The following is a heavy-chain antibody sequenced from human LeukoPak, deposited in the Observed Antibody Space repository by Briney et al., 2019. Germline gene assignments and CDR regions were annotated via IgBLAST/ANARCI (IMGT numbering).Heavy chain of an antibody. D-gene: IGHD4-11*01. CDR3: ARRAAYSNYPPADYMDV. V-gene: IGHV4-61*02. CDR2: IYTSGST. J-gene: IGHJ6*03. CDR1: GGSISSGSYY. Sequence: PSETLSLTCTVSGGSISSGSYYWSWIRQPAGKGLEWIGRIYTSGSTNYNPSLKSRVTISVDTSKNQFSLKLSSVTAADTAVYYCARRAAYSNYPPADYMDVWGKGTTVTVSS.